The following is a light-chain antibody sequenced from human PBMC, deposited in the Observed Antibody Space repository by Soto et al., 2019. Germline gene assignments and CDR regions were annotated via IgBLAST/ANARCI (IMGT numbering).Light chain of an antibody. V-gene: IGLV2-8*01. CDR1: SSDVGGYNY. CDR3: SSFAGSNEMV. CDR2: EVS. Sequence: QSALTQPPSASGSPGQSVTISCTGTSSDVGGYNYVSWYQQHPGKAPKVMIYEVSKRPSGVPDRFSGSKSGNTASLTVSGLQSEDEADYYCSSFAGSNEMVFGGGPKLTVL. J-gene: IGLJ2*01.